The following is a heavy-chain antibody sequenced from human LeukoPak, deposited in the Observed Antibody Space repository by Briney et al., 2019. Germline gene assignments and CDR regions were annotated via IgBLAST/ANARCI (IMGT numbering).Heavy chain of an antibody. V-gene: IGHV1-18*01. CDR2: ISAYNGYT. CDR1: RYTLTRYR. Sequence: ASVKVSCKASRYTLTRYRISWVRQAPGQGLESMGWISAYNGYTNYAQKLQGRVTMTTDTSTSTAYMELGSLRADDTAVYYCARDGQVVVVGVDYWGQGTLVTVSS. J-gene: IGHJ4*02. CDR3: ARDGQVVVVGVDY. D-gene: IGHD2-15*01.